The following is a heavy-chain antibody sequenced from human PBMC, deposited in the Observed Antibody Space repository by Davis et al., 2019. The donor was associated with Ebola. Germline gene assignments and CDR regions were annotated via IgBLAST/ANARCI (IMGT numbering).Heavy chain of an antibody. CDR2: ISSSSSYI. Sequence: GESLKISCAASGFTFSDYYMSWIRQAPGKGLEWVSSISSSSSYIYYADSVKGRFTISRDSAKNSLYLQMNSLRAEDTAVYYCARLESTTRGCTNGVCFSDYWGQGTLVTVSS. CDR3: ARLESTTRGCTNGVCFSDY. V-gene: IGHV3-11*06. J-gene: IGHJ4*02. D-gene: IGHD2-8*01. CDR1: GFTFSDYY.